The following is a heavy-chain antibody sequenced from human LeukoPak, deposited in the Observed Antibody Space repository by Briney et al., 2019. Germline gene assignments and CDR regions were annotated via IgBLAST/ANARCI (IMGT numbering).Heavy chain of an antibody. J-gene: IGHJ3*02. Sequence: KAGESLKISCKGSGYSFTSYWIGWVRQMPGKGLEWMGIIYPGDSDTRYSPSFQGQVTISADKSISTAYLQWSSLKASDTAMYYCARQEVTMARGVIITSAFDIWGQGTMVTVSS. CDR2: IYPGDSDT. D-gene: IGHD3-10*01. CDR1: GYSFTSYW. CDR3: ARQEVTMARGVIITSAFDI. V-gene: IGHV5-51*01.